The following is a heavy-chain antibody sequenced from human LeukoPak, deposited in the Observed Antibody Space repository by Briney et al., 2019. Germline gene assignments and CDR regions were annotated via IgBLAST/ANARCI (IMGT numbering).Heavy chain of an antibody. CDR3: ARVRGKREYFDY. CDR1: GFSFSSYG. D-gene: IGHD1-26*01. Sequence: GGSLRLSCAGSGFSFSSYGMHWVRQAPGKGLEWMAFIRSDGSNKYYADSVKGRFTISRDNSKNSLYLQMNSLRAEDTAVYYCARVRGKREYFDYWGQGTLVTVSS. V-gene: IGHV3-30*02. CDR2: IRSDGSNK. J-gene: IGHJ4*02.